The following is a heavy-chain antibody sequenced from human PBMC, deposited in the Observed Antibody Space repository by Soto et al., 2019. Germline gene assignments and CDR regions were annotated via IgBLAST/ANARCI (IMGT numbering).Heavy chain of an antibody. D-gene: IGHD3-22*01. V-gene: IGHV5-51*01. CDR2: IYPGDSDT. Sequence: GESLKISCKGSGYSFTSYWIGWVRQMPGKGLEWMGIIYPGDSDTRYSPSFQGQVTISADKSISTAYLQWSSLKASDTAVYYCASVMYYYDSSGYYQHWGQGTLVTVSS. CDR3: ASVMYYYDSSGYYQH. CDR1: GYSFTSYW. J-gene: IGHJ4*02.